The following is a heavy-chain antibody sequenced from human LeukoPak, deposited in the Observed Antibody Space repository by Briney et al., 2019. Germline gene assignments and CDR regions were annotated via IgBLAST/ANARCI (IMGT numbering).Heavy chain of an antibody. Sequence: GGSLRLSCAASGVTFSSDWMSWVRQAPGKGLEWVANIKQDGSEKYYLDSVKGRFTISRDNAKNSLYLQMNSLRAEDTAVYYCARDELNEWGQGTLVTVSS. J-gene: IGHJ4*02. V-gene: IGHV3-7*05. CDR3: ARDELNE. CDR2: IKQDGSEK. CDR1: GVTFSSDW. D-gene: IGHD3-10*01.